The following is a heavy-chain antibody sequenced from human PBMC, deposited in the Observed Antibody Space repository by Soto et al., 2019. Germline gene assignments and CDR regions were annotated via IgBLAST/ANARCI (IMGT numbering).Heavy chain of an antibody. CDR2: IGVSASLT. V-gene: IGHV3-23*01. J-gene: IGHJ4*02. Sequence: EVQLLESGGGLVQPGGSLRLSCAASGFTFRSYAMSWVRQAPGKGLEWVSAIGVSASLTYYVDSVKGRFTISRDNSQNTLFLQMNSLRPEDTAVYYCAKDLGGVDTWNDFDYWGQGTVVTVSS. CDR1: GFTFRSYA. D-gene: IGHD1-1*01. CDR3: AKDLGGVDTWNDFDY.